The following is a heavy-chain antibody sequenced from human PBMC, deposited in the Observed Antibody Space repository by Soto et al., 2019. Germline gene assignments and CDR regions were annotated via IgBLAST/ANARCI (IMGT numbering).Heavy chain of an antibody. Sequence: SETLSLTCTVSGGSISSSYWSWIRQPPGKGREWIGYIYYSGSTNYNPSLKSRVTISVDTSKNQFSLKLSSVTAADTAVYCCARGGTSGMDVWGQGTTVTVSS. D-gene: IGHD1-1*01. CDR3: ARGGTSGMDV. CDR1: GGSISSSY. V-gene: IGHV4-59*01. J-gene: IGHJ6*02. CDR2: IYYSGST.